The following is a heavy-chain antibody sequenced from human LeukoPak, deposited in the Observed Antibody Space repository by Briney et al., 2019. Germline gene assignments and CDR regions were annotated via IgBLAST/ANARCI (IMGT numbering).Heavy chain of an antibody. D-gene: IGHD3-3*01. J-gene: IGHJ4*02. CDR3: AKESGYYHY. Sequence: PGGSLRLSCAASGFSVNNNYVHWVRQAPGKGLEWVSIIYGGGDTSYAHSVKGRFTISRDNSKNTVYLQMNSLRAEDTALYYCAKESGYYHYWGQGTQVTVSS. CDR1: GFSVNNNY. V-gene: IGHV3-66*01. CDR2: IYGGGDT.